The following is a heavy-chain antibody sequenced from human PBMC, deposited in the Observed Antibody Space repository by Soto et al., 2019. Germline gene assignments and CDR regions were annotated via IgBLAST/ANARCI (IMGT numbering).Heavy chain of an antibody. CDR2: INSSDNTI. CDR1: GFTFSDYY. V-gene: IGHV3-11*01. J-gene: IGHJ4*02. CDR3: ARDSRPVTL. D-gene: IGHD2-15*01. Sequence: QVQLVESGGGLDKPGGSLRLFCAASGFTFSDYYMNWIRQAPGKGLEWVSNINSSDNTIYYADSVKGRFTISRDNAKNSLYLQMSSLRAEDTAVYYCARDSRPVTLWGQGTLVTVSS.